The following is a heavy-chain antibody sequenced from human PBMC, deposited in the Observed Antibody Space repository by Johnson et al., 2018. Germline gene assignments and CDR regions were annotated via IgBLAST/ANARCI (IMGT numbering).Heavy chain of an antibody. CDR1: GFTFSSYA. D-gene: IGHD3-10*01. CDR3: AKDIRAGSGSYFRYYYYGMDV. CDR2: ISGSGGST. J-gene: IGHJ6*02. V-gene: IGHV3-23*04. Sequence: VQLVESGGGLVQPGGSLRLSCAASGFTFSSYAMSWVRQAPGKGLEWVSAISGSGGSTYYADSVKGRFTISRDNSKNTLYLQMNSLRAEDTAVYFCAKDIRAGSGSYFRYYYYGMDVWGQGTTVTVSS.